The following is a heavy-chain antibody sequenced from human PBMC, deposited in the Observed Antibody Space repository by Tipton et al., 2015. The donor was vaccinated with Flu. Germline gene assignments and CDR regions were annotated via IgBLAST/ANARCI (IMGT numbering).Heavy chain of an antibody. D-gene: IGHD1-26*01. CDR1: GGSNSSSSYY. CDR2: IYYSGST. V-gene: IGHV4-39*07. J-gene: IGHJ4*02. Sequence: TLSLTCTVSGGSNSSSSYYWGWIRQPPGKGLEWIGTIYYSGSTYYNPSLKSRVTMSVDTSKNQFSLKLSSVTAADTAVYYCACRGSCYHWGQGTLVTVSS. CDR3: ACRGSCYH.